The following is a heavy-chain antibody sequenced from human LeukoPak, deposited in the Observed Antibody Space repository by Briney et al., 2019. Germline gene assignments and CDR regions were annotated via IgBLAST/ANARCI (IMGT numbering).Heavy chain of an antibody. CDR2: INPSGGST. CDR3: ARHKEVGDYYYFDY. J-gene: IGHJ4*02. V-gene: IGHV1-46*01. CDR1: GYTFTSYY. D-gene: IGHD2/OR15-2a*01. Sequence: GASVKVSCKASGYTFTSYYMHWVRQAPGQGLERMGIINPSGGSTSYTQKFQGRVTMTRDTSTTTVYMELSSLRSQDTAVYYCARHKEVGDYYYFDYWGQGTLVTVSS.